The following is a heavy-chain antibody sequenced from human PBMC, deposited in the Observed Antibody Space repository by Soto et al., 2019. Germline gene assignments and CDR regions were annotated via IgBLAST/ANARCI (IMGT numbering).Heavy chain of an antibody. V-gene: IGHV1-3*05. CDR1: GYTFTGYA. Sequence: QVQLVQSGAEEKKPGASVKVSCKASGYTFTGYAMHWVRQAPGQRLEWMGWINAGNGNTKYSQKFQGRVTITRDTSASPAYMELSSLRSEDTAVYYFARAVAVAADFDYWGQGTLVTVSS. J-gene: IGHJ4*02. CDR3: ARAVAVAADFDY. CDR2: INAGNGNT. D-gene: IGHD6-19*01.